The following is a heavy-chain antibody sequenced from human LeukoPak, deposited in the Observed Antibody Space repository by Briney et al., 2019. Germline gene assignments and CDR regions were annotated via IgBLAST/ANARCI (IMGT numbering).Heavy chain of an antibody. Sequence: SETLSLTCTVSGGSISSSSYYWGWIRQPPGKGLEWIGSIYYSGSTYYNPSLKSLVTISVDTTKNQFSLKRSSVTAADTAVYYCARDGPRWLQLGTLGYWGQGTLVTVSS. D-gene: IGHD5-24*01. J-gene: IGHJ4*02. V-gene: IGHV4-39*07. CDR3: ARDGPRWLQLGTLGY. CDR2: IYYSGST. CDR1: GGSISSSSYY.